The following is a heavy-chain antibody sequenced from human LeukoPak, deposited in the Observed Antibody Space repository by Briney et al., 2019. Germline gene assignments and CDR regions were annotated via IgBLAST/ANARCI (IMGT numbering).Heavy chain of an antibody. V-gene: IGHV4-59*08. CDR1: GGSISGYY. Sequence: PSETLSLTCTVSGGSISGYYCSWIRQPPGKGLEWIGYIFYSGSTNYNPSLKSRVTISVDTSKNQFSLKLGSVTAADTAVYYCARLSGEVAAAGTHYYYYGMDVWGQGTTVTVSS. CDR3: ARLSGEVAAAGTHYYYYGMDV. D-gene: IGHD6-13*01. CDR2: IFYSGST. J-gene: IGHJ6*02.